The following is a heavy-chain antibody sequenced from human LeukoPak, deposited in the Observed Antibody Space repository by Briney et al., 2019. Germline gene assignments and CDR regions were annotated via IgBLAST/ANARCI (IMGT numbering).Heavy chain of an antibody. Sequence: GASVKVSCKASGGTFSSYAISWVRQAPGQGLEWMGGIIPIFGTANYAQKFQGRVTITADESTSTAYMELSSLRSEDTAVYYCVEGRTAMVPSPYYYYYGMDVWGQGTTVTVSS. J-gene: IGHJ6*02. CDR1: GGTFSSYA. V-gene: IGHV1-69*13. D-gene: IGHD5-18*01. CDR2: IIPIFGTA. CDR3: VEGRTAMVPSPYYYYYGMDV.